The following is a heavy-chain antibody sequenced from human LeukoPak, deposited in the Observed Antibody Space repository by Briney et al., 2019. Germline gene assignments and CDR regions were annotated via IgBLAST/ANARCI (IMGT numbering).Heavy chain of an antibody. Sequence: PSETLSLTCTVSGGSISRYYWSWIRQPPGKGLEWIGYIYYSGSTNYNPSLKSRVTISVDTSKNQFSLKLSSVTAADTAVYYCARGYWGDGYNGFSIDYWGQGTLVTVSS. J-gene: IGHJ4*02. V-gene: IGHV4-59*01. CDR1: GGSISRYY. CDR3: ARGYWGDGYNGFSIDY. CDR2: IYYSGST. D-gene: IGHD5-24*01.